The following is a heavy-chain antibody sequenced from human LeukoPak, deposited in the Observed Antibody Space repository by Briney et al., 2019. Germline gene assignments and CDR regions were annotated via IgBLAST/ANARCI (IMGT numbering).Heavy chain of an antibody. CDR1: GFTFSSXX. V-gene: IGHV3-74*01. J-gene: IGHJ4*02. Sequence: GSXXLSCAASGFTFSSXXXXXVRQAPGXXXXXXXXXNSDGXXTSYADSVXXXXTXXXDNAKNTLYLQMXSLRAEDXAVYYCARDQRDTAMSLYYFDYWGQGTLVTVSS. D-gene: IGHD5-18*01. CDR2: XNSDGXXT. CDR3: ARDQRDTAMSLYYFDY.